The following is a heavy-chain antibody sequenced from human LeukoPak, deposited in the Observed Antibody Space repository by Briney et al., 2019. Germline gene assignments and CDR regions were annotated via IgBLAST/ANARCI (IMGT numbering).Heavy chain of an antibody. J-gene: IGHJ4*02. CDR2: INPNSGGT. Sequence: GASVMVSCKASGYTFTGYYMHWVRQAPGQGLEWMGWINPNSGGTNYAQKFQGRVTMTRDTSISTAYMELSRLRSDDTAVYYCARGGVLRYFDWLLYISTAFDYWGQGTLVTVSS. D-gene: IGHD3-9*01. V-gene: IGHV1-2*02. CDR1: GYTFTGYY. CDR3: ARGGVLRYFDWLLYISTAFDY.